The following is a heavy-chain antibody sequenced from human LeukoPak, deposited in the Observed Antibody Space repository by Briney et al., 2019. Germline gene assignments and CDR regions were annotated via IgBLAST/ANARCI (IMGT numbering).Heavy chain of an antibody. CDR3: ARGPPYCSSTSCPPYYYYYYMDV. CDR1: GFTFSSYW. V-gene: IGHV3-7*01. Sequence: GGSLRLSCAASGFTFSSYWVSWVRQAPGKGLEWVANIRHDGSEEYCVDSVKGRFTISRDNAKNSLYLQMNSLRAEDTAVYYCARGPPYCSSTSCPPYYYYYYMDVWGKGTTVTVSS. J-gene: IGHJ6*03. CDR2: IRHDGSEE. D-gene: IGHD2-2*01.